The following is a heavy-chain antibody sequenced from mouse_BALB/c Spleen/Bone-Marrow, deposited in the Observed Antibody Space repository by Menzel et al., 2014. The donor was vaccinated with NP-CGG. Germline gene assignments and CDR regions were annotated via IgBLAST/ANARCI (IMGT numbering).Heavy chain of an antibody. CDR3: ARSRYGSYYGY. J-gene: IGHJ2*01. CDR2: IYPGNVNT. Sequence: VKLMESGPELVKPGASVRISCKASNYTFTTYYIYWVKQRPGQGLEWIGWIYPGNVNTKYNEKFKAKATLTADKSSSTAYMQLSSLTSEDSAVYFCARSRYGSYYGYWGQGTPLTVSS. V-gene: IGHV1S56*01. D-gene: IGHD1-1*01. CDR1: NYTFTTYY.